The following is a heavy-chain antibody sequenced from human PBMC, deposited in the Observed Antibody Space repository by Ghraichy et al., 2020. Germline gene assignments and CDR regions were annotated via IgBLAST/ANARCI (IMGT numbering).Heavy chain of an antibody. J-gene: IGHJ4*02. CDR3: ARGVGTTRTPFDY. D-gene: IGHD1-26*01. CDR1: GYTFTTYW. CDR2: IDPSDSYT. V-gene: IGHV5-10-1*01. Sequence: GGSLRLSCMGSGYTFTTYWISWVRQMPGKGLEWMGRIDPSDSYTNYSPSFQGHVTISADKSIITAYLQWSSLKASDTAMYYCARGVGTTRTPFDYWGQGTLVTVSS.